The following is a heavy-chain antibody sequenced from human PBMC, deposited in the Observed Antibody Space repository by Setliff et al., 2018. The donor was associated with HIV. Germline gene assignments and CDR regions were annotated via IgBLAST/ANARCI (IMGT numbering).Heavy chain of an antibody. J-gene: IGHJ3*02. CDR2: ISAYNGNT. Sequence: ASVKVSCKASGYTFISYGISWVRQAPGQGLEWMGWISAYNGNTNYAQKLQGRVTMTTDTSTSTAYTELRSLRSDDTAVYYCAGDSNPRRSWYSGDAFDIWGQGTMVTVSS. D-gene: IGHD6-13*01. V-gene: IGHV1-18*01. CDR3: AGDSNPRRSWYSGDAFDI. CDR1: GYTFISYG.